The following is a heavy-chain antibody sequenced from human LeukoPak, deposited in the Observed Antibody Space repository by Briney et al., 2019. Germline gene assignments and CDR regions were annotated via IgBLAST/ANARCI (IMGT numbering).Heavy chain of an antibody. CDR2: ISAYNGNT. V-gene: IGHV1-18*01. Sequence: ASVTVSCKASGYSFTSYGISWVRQAPGQGLEWMGWISAYNGNTNYAQRLQGRVTMTTDTSTSTAYMELRSLTSDDTAVYYCARVPSGGPFDYWGQGTLVTVSS. CDR3: ARVPSGGPFDY. D-gene: IGHD2-15*01. J-gene: IGHJ4*02. CDR1: GYSFTSYG.